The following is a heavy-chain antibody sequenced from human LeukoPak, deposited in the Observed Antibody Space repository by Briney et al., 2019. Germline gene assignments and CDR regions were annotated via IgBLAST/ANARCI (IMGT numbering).Heavy chain of an antibody. V-gene: IGHV3-7*04. CDR3: ARDDSGLIPFDY. Sequence: RGSLRLSCAASGFTFSSYWMTWVRQAPGKGLEWVANIKQDGSEKYYVDSVKGRFTISRDNAKNSLFLQMNSLRAGDTAIYYCARDDSGLIPFDYWGQGTLVTVSS. J-gene: IGHJ4*02. CDR1: GFTFSSYW. D-gene: IGHD2-21*01. CDR2: IKQDGSEK.